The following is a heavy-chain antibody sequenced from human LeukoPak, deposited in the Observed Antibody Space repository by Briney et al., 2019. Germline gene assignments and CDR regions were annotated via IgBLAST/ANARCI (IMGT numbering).Heavy chain of an antibody. CDR2: INHSGST. V-gene: IGHV4-34*01. Sequence: PSETLSLTCAVSGGSFSGYYWSWIRQPPGKGLEWVGEINHSGSTNYNPSLKSRVTISVDTSKNQFSLKLSSVTAADTAVYYCARGRMITFGGVIVIRGYFDYWGQGTLVTVSS. D-gene: IGHD3-16*02. J-gene: IGHJ4*02. CDR3: ARGRMITFGGVIVIRGYFDY. CDR1: GGSFSGYY.